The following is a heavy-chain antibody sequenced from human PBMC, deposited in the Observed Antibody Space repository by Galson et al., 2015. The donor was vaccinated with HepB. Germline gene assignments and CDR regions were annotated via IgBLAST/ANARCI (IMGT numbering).Heavy chain of an antibody. CDR2: IRYDGSNK. CDR1: GFTFSSYG. V-gene: IGHV3-30*02. Sequence: SLRLSCAASGFTFSSYGMHWVRQAPGKGLEWVAFIRYDGSNKYYADSVKGRFTISRDNSKNTLYLQMNSLRAEDTAVYYCAKGSYYYGSGSYWVFDYWGQGTLVTVSS. CDR3: AKGSYYYGSGSYWVFDY. J-gene: IGHJ4*02. D-gene: IGHD3-10*01.